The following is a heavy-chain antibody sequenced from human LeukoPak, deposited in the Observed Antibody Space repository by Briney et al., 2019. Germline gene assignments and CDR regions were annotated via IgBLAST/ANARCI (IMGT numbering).Heavy chain of an antibody. V-gene: IGHV4-34*01. Sequence: SETLSLTCAVYGGSFSGYYWSWIRQPPGKGLEWIGEINHSESTNYNPSLKSRVTISVDTSKNQFSLKLSSVTAADTAVYYCARGLRLLWFGEPNHLYYFDYWGQGTLVTVSS. CDR2: INHSEST. J-gene: IGHJ4*02. D-gene: IGHD3-10*01. CDR3: ARGLRLLWFGEPNHLYYFDY. CDR1: GGSFSGYY.